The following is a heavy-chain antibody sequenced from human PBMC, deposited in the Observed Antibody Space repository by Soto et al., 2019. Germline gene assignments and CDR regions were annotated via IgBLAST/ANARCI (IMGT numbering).Heavy chain of an antibody. CDR2: IYSSGST. CDR3: ARVPSPFHYSYAMDV. V-gene: IGHV4-30-4*01. CDR1: GDSISSGNKY. Sequence: SETLSLTCTVSGDSISSGNKYWSWIRQPPGKGLEWIGYIYSSGSTYYNPSLKSRLSISLHTSDNQFSLKFDSVTDADSAVYYCARVPSPFHYSYAMDVWGKGTTLTVS. D-gene: IGHD3-16*01. J-gene: IGHJ6*04.